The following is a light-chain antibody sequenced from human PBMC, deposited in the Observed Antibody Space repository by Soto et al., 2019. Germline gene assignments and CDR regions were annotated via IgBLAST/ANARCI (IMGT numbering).Light chain of an antibody. V-gene: IGKV3-20*01. CDR2: GAS. Sequence: DIVLTQSPGTLSLSPGERATFSCRASQSVSSSYIAWYQQKRGQAPRRLIYGASIRATGIPDRFSGSGSGTDFTLTISSLQSEDFAVYYCQQYNNWPPYTVGQGTKVDSK. CDR1: QSVSSSY. J-gene: IGKJ2*01. CDR3: QQYNNWPPYT.